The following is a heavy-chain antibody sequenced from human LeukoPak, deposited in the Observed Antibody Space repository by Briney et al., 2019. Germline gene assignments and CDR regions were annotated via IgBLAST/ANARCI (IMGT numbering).Heavy chain of an antibody. V-gene: IGHV4-34*01. CDR1: GGSFSDYY. D-gene: IGHD1-26*01. CDR3: ARRGPLYSGSFALYYYYYMDV. J-gene: IGHJ6*03. CDR2: INRSGST. Sequence: SETLSLTCAIYGGSFSDYYWSWIRQPPGEGLEWIGEINRSGSTNYNPSLKSRVTISVDRSKNQFSLKLISVTAADTAVYYCARRGPLYSGSFALYYYYYMDVWGKGTTVTVSS.